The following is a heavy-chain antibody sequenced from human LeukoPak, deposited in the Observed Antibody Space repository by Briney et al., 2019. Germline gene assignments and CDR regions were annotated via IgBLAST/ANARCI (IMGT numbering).Heavy chain of an antibody. V-gene: IGHV3-21*01. Sequence: GSLRLSCAASGFIFSTYSMNWVRQAPGKGLEWVSYICSNSSYKDYADSVKGRFTISRDNAKNSLYLQVNSLRAEDTAVYYCARVREYQLLSYYYYNMDVWGQGTTVTVSS. CDR1: GFIFSTYS. D-gene: IGHD2-2*01. J-gene: IGHJ6*02. CDR3: ARVREYQLLSYYYYNMDV. CDR2: ICSNSSYK.